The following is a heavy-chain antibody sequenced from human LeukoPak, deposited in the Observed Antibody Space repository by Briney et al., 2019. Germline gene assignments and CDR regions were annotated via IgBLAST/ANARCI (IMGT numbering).Heavy chain of an antibody. CDR3: AKDRSRITIFGVVRAEFDY. V-gene: IGHV3-23*01. D-gene: IGHD3-3*01. CDR2: ISGSGGST. J-gene: IGHJ4*02. CDR1: GFTFSSYA. Sequence: PGGSLRLSCAASGFTFSSYAMSWVRQAPGKGLEWVSAISGSGGSTYYADSVKGRFTISRDNSKNTLYLQMNSLRAEDTAVYYCAKDRSRITIFGVVRAEFDYWGQGTLVTVSS.